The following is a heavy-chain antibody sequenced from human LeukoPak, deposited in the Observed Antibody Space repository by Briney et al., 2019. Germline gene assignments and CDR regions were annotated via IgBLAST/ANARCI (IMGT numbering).Heavy chain of an antibody. CDR3: ARVPRGAGALDY. D-gene: IGHD3-10*01. J-gene: IGHJ4*02. V-gene: IGHV4-4*02. CDR1: GVSITSDNW. CDR2: VYHRGNT. Sequence: PSETLSLTCTVSGVSITSDNWWSWVRQTPGKGLEWIVEVYHRGNTNYNPSLKSRVTVSVDKSKNQFSLKLNSVTAADTAVYYCARVPRGAGALDYWGQGTLVTVSS.